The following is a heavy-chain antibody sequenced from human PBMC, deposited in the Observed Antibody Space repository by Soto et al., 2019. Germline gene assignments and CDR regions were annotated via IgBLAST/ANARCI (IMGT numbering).Heavy chain of an antibody. CDR1: GFTFTDYT. CDR2: IGTSPGFI. V-gene: IGHV3-48*02. CDR3: ARDRAWAFDY. D-gene: IGHD2-21*01. J-gene: IGHJ4*02. Sequence: GGSLRLSCEASGFTFTDYTMNWVRQAPGKGLEWVSYIGTSPGFISYADSVKGRFTISRDNAQNSLSLQMNSLRDEDTAVYYCARDRAWAFDYWGQGALVTVSS.